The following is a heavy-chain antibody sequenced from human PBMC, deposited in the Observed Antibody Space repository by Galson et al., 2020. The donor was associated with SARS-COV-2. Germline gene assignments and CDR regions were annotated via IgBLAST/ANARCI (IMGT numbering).Heavy chain of an antibody. Sequence: ASVKVSCTASGYTFTSFGITWVRQAPGQGLECMGWITTYDGNTNYAQKFRGRVTMIADTSTSTAYMELMSLRSDDTAVYYCARVPFSSGWGLDFWGQGTLVTVSS. CDR3: ARVPFSSGWGLDF. D-gene: IGHD6-19*01. J-gene: IGHJ4*02. CDR1: GYTFTSFG. V-gene: IGHV1-18*01. CDR2: ITTYDGNT.